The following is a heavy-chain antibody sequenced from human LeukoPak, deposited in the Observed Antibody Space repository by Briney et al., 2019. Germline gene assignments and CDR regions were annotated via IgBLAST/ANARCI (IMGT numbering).Heavy chain of an antibody. CDR1: GGSFSGYY. CDR3: ARYSYGKRHAFDI. V-gene: IGHV4-59*10. Sequence: PSETLSLTCAVYGGSFSGYYWSWIRQPAGKGLEWIGRIYTSGSTNYNPSLKSRVTISVDKSKNQFSLKLSSVTAADTAVYYCARYSYGKRHAFDIWGQGTMVTVSS. CDR2: IYTSGST. J-gene: IGHJ3*02. D-gene: IGHD5-18*01.